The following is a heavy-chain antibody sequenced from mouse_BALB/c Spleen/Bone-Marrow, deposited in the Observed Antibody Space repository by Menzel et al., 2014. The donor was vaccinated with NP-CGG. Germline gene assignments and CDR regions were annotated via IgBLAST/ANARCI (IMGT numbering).Heavy chain of an antibody. CDR3: ARWEYYAMDY. V-gene: IGHV14-3*02. Sequence: VQLQQPGAELVKPGASVKLSCTASGFNIKDTYMHWVKQRPEQGLEWIGRIDPANGNTKYDPRFQGKATITADTSSNTAYLQLSSLTSEDTAVYYCARWEYYAMDYWGQGTSVT. J-gene: IGHJ4*01. CDR1: GFNIKDTY. CDR2: IDPANGNT. D-gene: IGHD4-1*01.